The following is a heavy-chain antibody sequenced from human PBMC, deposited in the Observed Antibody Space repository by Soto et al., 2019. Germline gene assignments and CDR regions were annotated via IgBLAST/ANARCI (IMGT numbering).Heavy chain of an antibody. D-gene: IGHD2-15*01. CDR2: ISGSGGST. J-gene: IGHJ2*01. CDR1: GFTFSSYA. CDR3: AKDPGYCSGGSCYWYLDL. Sequence: VQLVESGGGVVQPGRSLRLSCAASGFTFSSYAMSWVRQAPGKGLEWVSGISGSGGSTYYADSVKGRFTISRDNSKNTLYLQVSSLRAEDTAVYYCAKDPGYCSGGSCYWYLDLWGRGTLVTVSS. V-gene: IGHV3-23*04.